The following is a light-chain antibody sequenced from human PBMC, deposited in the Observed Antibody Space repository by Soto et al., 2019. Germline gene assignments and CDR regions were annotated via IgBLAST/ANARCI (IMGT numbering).Light chain of an antibody. J-gene: IGKJ4*01. CDR1: QSVSSY. CDR3: QQRSNWPT. Sequence: EIVLTQSPATLSLSPGERATLSCRAGQSVSSYLAWYQQKPGQAPRLLIYDASNRATGIPARFSGSGSGTDFTLTISSLEPEDFAVYYCQQRSNWPTFGGGTK. CDR2: DAS. V-gene: IGKV3-11*01.